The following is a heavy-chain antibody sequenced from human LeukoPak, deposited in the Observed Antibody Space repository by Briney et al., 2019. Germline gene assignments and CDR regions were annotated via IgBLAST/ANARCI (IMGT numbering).Heavy chain of an antibody. CDR1: GFTFSDYY. CDR2: ISSSGSTI. Sequence: GGSLRLSCAASGFTFSDYYMSWIRQAPGKGLEWVSYISSSGSTIYYADSVKGRFTISRDNAKNSLYLQMNSLRAEDTAVYYCARVSPIDSSGYYPLDYWGQGTLVTVSS. CDR3: ARVSPIDSSGYYPLDY. V-gene: IGHV3-11*01. J-gene: IGHJ4*02. D-gene: IGHD3-22*01.